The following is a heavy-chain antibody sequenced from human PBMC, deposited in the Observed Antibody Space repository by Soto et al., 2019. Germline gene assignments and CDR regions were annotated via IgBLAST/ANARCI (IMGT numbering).Heavy chain of an antibody. CDR3: ARDRGGTTDFHYGMDV. CDR1: GGSLSSYY. Sequence: LSLTCTVSGGSLSSYYWSWIRQPPGKGLEWIGDIYYSGSTNYNPSLKRRVTISVDTSKNQFSLKLSSGTAADTAGYYCARDRGGTTDFHYGMDVWGQGTTVTVSS. D-gene: IGHD1-7*01. CDR2: IYYSGST. J-gene: IGHJ6*02. V-gene: IGHV4-59*01.